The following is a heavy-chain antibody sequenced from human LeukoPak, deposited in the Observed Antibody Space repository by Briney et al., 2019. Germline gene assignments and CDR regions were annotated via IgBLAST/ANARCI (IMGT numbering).Heavy chain of an antibody. Sequence: ASVKVSCKASGYTFTSCGISWVRQAPGQGLEWMGWISAYNGNTNYAQKLQGRVTMTTDTSTSTAYMELRSLRSDDTAVYHCARGKEGQWPENYFDYWGQGTLVTVSS. D-gene: IGHD6-19*01. J-gene: IGHJ4*02. CDR1: GYTFTSCG. V-gene: IGHV1-18*01. CDR3: ARGKEGQWPENYFDY. CDR2: ISAYNGNT.